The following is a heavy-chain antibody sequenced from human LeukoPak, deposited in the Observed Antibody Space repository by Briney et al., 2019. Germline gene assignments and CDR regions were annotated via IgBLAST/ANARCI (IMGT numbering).Heavy chain of an antibody. J-gene: IGHJ6*03. CDR3: ATRGNPAVGHHYLDV. D-gene: IGHD2-2*01. CDR1: GFTFSYYD. Sequence: GGSLRLSCAASGFTFSYYDMSWVRQAPGQGLEWVASITLSGGSTFYADSGKGRFTITTDNAKNMLDQQMNSLRAEDTAVYYCATRGNPAVGHHYLDVWAKGTRSVSP. V-gene: IGHV3-23*01. CDR2: ITLSGGST.